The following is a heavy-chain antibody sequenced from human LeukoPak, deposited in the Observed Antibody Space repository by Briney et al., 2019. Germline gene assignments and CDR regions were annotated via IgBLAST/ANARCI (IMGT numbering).Heavy chain of an antibody. J-gene: IGHJ4*02. Sequence: KPGGSLRLSCTASGFTFSHAWMNCVRQAPGKGLECVGRIKSKTDGGTIDYAAPVKGRFTISRDDSKNTLYLQMNSLKIEDTAVYYCTTLTSVNVHGDFWGRGGLVTVSS. CDR2: IKSKTDGGTI. D-gene: IGHD4-11*01. CDR3: TTLTSVNVHGDF. CDR1: GFTFSHAW. V-gene: IGHV3-15*01.